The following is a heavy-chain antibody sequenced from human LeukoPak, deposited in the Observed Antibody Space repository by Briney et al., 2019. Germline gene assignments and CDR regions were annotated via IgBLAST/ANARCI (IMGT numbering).Heavy chain of an antibody. D-gene: IGHD1-26*01. J-gene: IGHJ3*02. Sequence: PWGSLRLSCAASGFTFSSYEMNWVRQAPGKGLEWVSYISSSGSTIYYADSVKGRFTISRDNAKNSLYLQMNSLRAEDTAVYYCAKAAGGSFLTDAFDIWGQGTMVTVSS. CDR2: ISSSGSTI. CDR3: AKAAGGSFLTDAFDI. CDR1: GFTFSSYE. V-gene: IGHV3-48*03.